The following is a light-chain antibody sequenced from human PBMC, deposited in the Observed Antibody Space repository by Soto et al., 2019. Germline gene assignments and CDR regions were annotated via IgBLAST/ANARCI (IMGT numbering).Light chain of an antibody. V-gene: IGKV3D-15*01. CDR3: QQYNNWPPYT. CDR1: QSVSSN. Sequence: EIVMTQSPATLSVSPGERATLSCRASQSVSSNFAWYQQKPGQAPRLLINDASTRATGIPARFSGSGSGTEFTLTISSLQSEDFAVYYCQQYNNWPPYTFGQGTKLEIK. CDR2: DAS. J-gene: IGKJ2*01.